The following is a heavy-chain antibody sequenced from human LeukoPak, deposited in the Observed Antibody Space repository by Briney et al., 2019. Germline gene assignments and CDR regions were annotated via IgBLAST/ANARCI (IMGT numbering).Heavy chain of an antibody. V-gene: IGHV1-58*01. CDR2: IVVGSGNT. CDR3: ARDVGGVVPAAIRYYYGMDV. Sequence: SVKVSCKASGFTFTSSAVQWVRQARGQRLEWIGWIVVGSGNTNYAQKFQERVIITRDMSTSTAYMELSSLRSEDTAVYYCARDVGGVVPAAIRYYYGMDVWGQGTTVTVSS. J-gene: IGHJ6*02. D-gene: IGHD2-2*02. CDR1: GFTFTSSA.